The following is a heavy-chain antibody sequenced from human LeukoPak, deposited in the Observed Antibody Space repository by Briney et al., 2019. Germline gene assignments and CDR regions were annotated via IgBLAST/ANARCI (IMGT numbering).Heavy chain of an antibody. D-gene: IGHD4-17*01. CDR3: APWAPLQTTVTTSDS. V-gene: IGHV3-48*03. J-gene: IGHJ4*02. CDR2: ISSSGSTR. Sequence: GGSLRLSCAASGFTFTTYEINWVRQAPGKGPEWVSYISSSGSTRYYADSVKGRFTISRDNAKNSLYLQMNSLRAEDTAVYYCAPWAPLQTTVTTSDSWGRGTLVTVSS. CDR1: GFTFTTYE.